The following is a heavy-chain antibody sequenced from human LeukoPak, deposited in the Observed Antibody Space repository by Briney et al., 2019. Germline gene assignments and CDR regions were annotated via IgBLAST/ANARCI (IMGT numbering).Heavy chain of an antibody. Sequence: ESGPALVKPTQTLTLTCTFSGFSLSTSGMCVSWIRQPPGKALEWLARIDWDDDKYYSTSLKTRLTISKDTSKNQVVLTMTNMDPVDTATYYCARMPYNPTVTTVMGYAFDIWGQGTMVTVSS. CDR3: ARMPYNPTVTTVMGYAFDI. CDR2: IDWDDDK. J-gene: IGHJ3*02. V-gene: IGHV2-70*11. D-gene: IGHD4-17*01. CDR1: GFSLSTSGMC.